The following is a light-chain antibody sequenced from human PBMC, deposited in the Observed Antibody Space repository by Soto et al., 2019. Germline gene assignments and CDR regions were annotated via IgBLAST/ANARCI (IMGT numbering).Light chain of an antibody. J-gene: IGKJ5*01. Sequence: DIQMAQSPSSLSASVGDRVTITCRAGQSISSYLNWYQQKPGMAPKLLXYAASNLHSGVPSRFSGSGFGTDLTLTISSLQPEDFANYYCQQNYSPPPVTFGQGTRLEIK. CDR1: QSISSY. CDR3: QQNYSPPPVT. V-gene: IGKV1-39*01. CDR2: AAS.